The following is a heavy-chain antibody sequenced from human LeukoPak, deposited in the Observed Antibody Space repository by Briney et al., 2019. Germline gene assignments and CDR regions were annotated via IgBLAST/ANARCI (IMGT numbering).Heavy chain of an antibody. D-gene: IGHD4-11*01. V-gene: IGHV4-38-2*01. CDR1: GYSIRSGDY. CDR3: ARNRSLTTTPGFDH. CDR2: IYHSGST. J-gene: IGHJ4*02. Sequence: PSETLSLTCAVSGYSIRSGDYWGWIRQSPRKGLEWIGSIYHSGSTHYNPSLKSRVTTSVDTSKNQFSLMLSSVTAADTAVHYCARNRSLTTTPGFDHWGQGTLVTVSS.